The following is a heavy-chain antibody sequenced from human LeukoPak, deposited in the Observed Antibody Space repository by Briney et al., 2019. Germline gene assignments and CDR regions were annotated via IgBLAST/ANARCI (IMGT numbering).Heavy chain of an antibody. Sequence: PGGSLRLSCAASGFTVRTNYMSWVRQAPGKGLEWVSVVYSGGSTYYADSVRGRFTISRDNSKNTLYLQMNSLSAEDTAVYYCARGPVATVTIWPAFDIWGQGTMVTVSS. CDR3: ARGPVATVTIWPAFDI. V-gene: IGHV3-66*01. CDR2: VYSGGST. J-gene: IGHJ3*02. D-gene: IGHD4-17*01. CDR1: GFTVRTNY.